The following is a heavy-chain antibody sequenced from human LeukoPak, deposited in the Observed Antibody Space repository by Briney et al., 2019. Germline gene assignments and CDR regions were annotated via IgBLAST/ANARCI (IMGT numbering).Heavy chain of an antibody. CDR3: ARAYYYYMDV. Sequence: SVKVSCKASGGTLSSYAISWVRQAPGQGLEWMGGIIPIFGTANYAQKFQGRVTITADKSTSTAYMELSSLRSEDTAVYYCARAYYYYMDVWGKGTTVTVSS. CDR1: GGTLSSYA. CDR2: IIPIFGTA. J-gene: IGHJ6*03. V-gene: IGHV1-69*06.